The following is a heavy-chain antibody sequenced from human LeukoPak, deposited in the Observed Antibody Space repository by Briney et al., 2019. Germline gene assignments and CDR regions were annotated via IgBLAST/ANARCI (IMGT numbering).Heavy chain of an antibody. J-gene: IGHJ4*02. CDR1: GFTFSSYA. Sequence: GGSLRLSCAASGFTFSSYAMSWVRQAPGKGLEWVSAISGSGGSTYYADSVKGRFTISRDNSKNTPYLQMNSLRAEDTAVYYCAKGFTYYYDSSGYHYFDYWGQGTLVTVSS. D-gene: IGHD3-22*01. V-gene: IGHV3-23*01. CDR2: ISGSGGST. CDR3: AKGFTYYYDSSGYHYFDY.